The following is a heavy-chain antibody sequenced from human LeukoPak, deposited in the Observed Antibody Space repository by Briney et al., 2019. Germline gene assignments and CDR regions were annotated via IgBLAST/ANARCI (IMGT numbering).Heavy chain of an antibody. Sequence: SVKVSCKASGCTFSSYAISWVRQAPGQGLEWMGGIIPIFGTANYAQKFQGRVTITADESTSTAYMELSSLRSEDTAVYYCARPDSRGSGWDYYYYYMDVWGKGTTVTVSS. V-gene: IGHV1-69*13. CDR3: ARPDSRGSGWDYYYYYMDV. CDR2: IIPIFGTA. J-gene: IGHJ6*03. CDR1: GCTFSSYA. D-gene: IGHD3-3*01.